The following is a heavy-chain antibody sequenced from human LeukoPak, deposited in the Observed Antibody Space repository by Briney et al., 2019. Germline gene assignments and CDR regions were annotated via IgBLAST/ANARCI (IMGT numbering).Heavy chain of an antibody. CDR1: GFAFSSYG. J-gene: IGHJ6*02. CDR3: AKDSRYSSSWATSWSTIYYYGMDV. CDR2: IRYDGSNK. D-gene: IGHD6-13*01. Sequence: PGGSLRLSCAASGFAFSSYGMHWVRQAPGKGLEWVAFIRYDGSNKYYADSVKGRFTISRDNSKNTLYLQMNGLRAEDTAVYYCAKDSRYSSSWATSWSTIYYYGMDVWGQGTTVTVSS. V-gene: IGHV3-30*02.